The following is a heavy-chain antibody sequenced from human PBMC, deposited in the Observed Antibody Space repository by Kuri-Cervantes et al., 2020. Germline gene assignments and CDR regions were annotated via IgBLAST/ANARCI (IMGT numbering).Heavy chain of an antibody. CDR1: GFTFSSYG. CDR3: AKDLRSSSWYDYYYYYGKDV. Sequence: GGSLRLSCAASGFTFSSYGMHWVRQAPGKGLEWVAVISYDGSNKYYADSVKGRFTISRDNSKNTLYLQMNSLRAEDTAVYYCAKDLRSSSWYDYYYYYGKDVWGQGTTVTVSS. CDR2: ISYDGSNK. D-gene: IGHD6-13*01. J-gene: IGHJ6*02. V-gene: IGHV3-30*18.